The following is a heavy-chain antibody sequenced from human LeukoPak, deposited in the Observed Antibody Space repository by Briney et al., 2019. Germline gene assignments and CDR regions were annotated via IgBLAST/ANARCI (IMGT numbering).Heavy chain of an antibody. J-gene: IGHJ6*02. V-gene: IGHV3-21*01. D-gene: IGHD3-10*01. CDR3: ASLPSLTGRGSGMDV. CDR1: GYTFNSYA. CDR2: ISSSSSYI. Sequence: GGSLRLSCAPSGYTFNSYAMSWVRQAPGKGLEWVSSISSSSSYIYYADSVKGRFTISRDNAKNSLYLQMNSLRAEDTAVYYCASLPSLTGRGSGMDVWGQGTTVTVSS.